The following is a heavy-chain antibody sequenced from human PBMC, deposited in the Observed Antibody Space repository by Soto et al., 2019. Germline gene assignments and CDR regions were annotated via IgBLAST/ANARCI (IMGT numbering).Heavy chain of an antibody. CDR2: IIPIFGTA. J-gene: IGHJ6*02. V-gene: IGHV1-69*13. Sequence: SVKVSCKASGGTFSSYAISWVRQAPGQGLEWMGGIIPIFGTANYAQKFQGRVTITADESTSTAYMELSSLRSEDTAVYYCARVSRGKIGTAYYYYGMDVWGQGTTVTVSS. CDR3: ARVSRGKIGTAYYYYGMDV. D-gene: IGHD2-8*02. CDR1: GGTFSSYA.